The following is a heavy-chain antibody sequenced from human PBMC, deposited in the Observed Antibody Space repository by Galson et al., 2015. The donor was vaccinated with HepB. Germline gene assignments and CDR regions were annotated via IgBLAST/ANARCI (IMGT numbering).Heavy chain of an antibody. Sequence: SVKVSCKVSGYTFSSYSITWVRQAPGQGLEWMGWISSYTRKTNFAQKFQGRVTMTTDTSTSTAYMELRRLRSDDTAIYYCARGALVVGVAATQNTWFDPWGQGTLVTVSS. CDR2: ISSYTRKT. D-gene: IGHD2-15*01. J-gene: IGHJ5*02. CDR3: ARGALVVGVAATQNTWFDP. CDR1: GYTFSSYS. V-gene: IGHV1-18*01.